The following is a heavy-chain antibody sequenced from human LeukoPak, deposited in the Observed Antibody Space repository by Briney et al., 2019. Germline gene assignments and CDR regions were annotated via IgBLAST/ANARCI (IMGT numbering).Heavy chain of an antibody. Sequence: SETLSLTCTVSGGSISTYYWSWIRQPPGRGLEWIGYIYYSGSTNYNPSLKSRVTISVDTSKNQFSLKLSSVTAADTAVYYCARGGGYSYGSTYYYYYMDVWGKGTTVTVSS. J-gene: IGHJ6*03. CDR3: ARGGGYSYGSTYYYYYMDV. V-gene: IGHV4-59*08. CDR1: GGSISTYY. D-gene: IGHD5-18*01. CDR2: IYYSGST.